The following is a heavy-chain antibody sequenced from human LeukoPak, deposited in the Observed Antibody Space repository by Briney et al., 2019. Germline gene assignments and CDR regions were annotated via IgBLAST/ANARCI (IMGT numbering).Heavy chain of an antibody. CDR2: ISWNSGSI. Sequence: GRSLRLSCAASGFTFDDYAMHWVRQAPGKGLEWVSGISWNSGSIGYADSVKGRFTISRDNSKNTLYLQMNSLRAEDTAVYYCAKGPGGSYGVDYWGQGTLVTVSS. CDR3: AKGPGGSYGVDY. CDR1: GFTFDDYA. V-gene: IGHV3-9*01. D-gene: IGHD1-26*01. J-gene: IGHJ4*02.